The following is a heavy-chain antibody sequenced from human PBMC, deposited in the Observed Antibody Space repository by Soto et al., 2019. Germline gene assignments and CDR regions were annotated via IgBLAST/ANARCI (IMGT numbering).Heavy chain of an antibody. CDR2: IYHSGST. J-gene: IGHJ6*02. D-gene: IGHD4-17*01. Sequence: QLQLQESGSGLVKPSQTLSLTCAVSGGSISSGGYSWSWIRPPPGKVLEWIGYIYHSGSTYYNPSVKRRVPIAVHRSKFQFSLKQSSVTPADTSVYYCARAHYGDYGYGMDVWGPGTTVTVSS. CDR1: GGSISSGGYS. CDR3: ARAHYGDYGYGMDV. V-gene: IGHV4-30-2*01.